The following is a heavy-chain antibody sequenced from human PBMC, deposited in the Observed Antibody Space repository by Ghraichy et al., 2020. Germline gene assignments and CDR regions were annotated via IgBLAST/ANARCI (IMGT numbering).Heavy chain of an antibody. CDR3: VRHRGQTPPFAY. V-gene: IGHV4-39*01. CDR2: IYYSGST. CDR1: GGSVTSSDYY. D-gene: IGHD3-16*01. J-gene: IGHJ4*02. Sequence: SQTLSLTCTVSGGSVTSSDYYWGWIRQPPGKGLEWIGSIYYSGSTYYNPSPSLKSRATISADTSKNQFSLKLSSVTAAETAVYYCVRHRGQTPPFAYWGQGALVTVSS.